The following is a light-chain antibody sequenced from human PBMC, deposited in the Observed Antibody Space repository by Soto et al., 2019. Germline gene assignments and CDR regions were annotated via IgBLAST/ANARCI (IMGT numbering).Light chain of an antibody. V-gene: IGKV1-12*01. J-gene: IGKJ4*01. CDR1: EDVKSR. CDR3: QQSDYFPVT. Sequence: DIQMTQSPSSVSASVGDKVTIICRASEDVKSRLAWYQQTPGKAPNLLIFHASSLQSGVPSRFSGSGSGTDFTLTISSLEPEDFATYYCQQSDYFPVTFGGGTKVDI. CDR2: HAS.